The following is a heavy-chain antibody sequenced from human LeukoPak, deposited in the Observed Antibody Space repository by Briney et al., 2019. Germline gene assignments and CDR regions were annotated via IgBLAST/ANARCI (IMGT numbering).Heavy chain of an antibody. D-gene: IGHD3-22*01. J-gene: IGHJ4*02. CDR1: GYTFTSYG. Sequence: ASVKVSCKASGYTFTSYGISWVRQAPGQGLEWMGWISAYNGNTNYAQKLQGRVTITTDESTSTAYMELSSLRSEDTAVYYCASYYYDSSGYYYRYWGQGTLVTVSS. V-gene: IGHV1-18*01. CDR2: ISAYNGNT. CDR3: ASYYYDSSGYYYRY.